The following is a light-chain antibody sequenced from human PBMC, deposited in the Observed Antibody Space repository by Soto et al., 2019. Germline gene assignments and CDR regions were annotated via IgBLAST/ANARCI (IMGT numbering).Light chain of an antibody. Sequence: DIQMTQSPSSLSASVGDRVIITCRASQSISTYLNWYQKKPGKAPKLLIYTASSLQSGVPSRFSGSGSGTDFTLTISSLQPEDFATYYCQQSYSTLFTFGPGTKVDVK. CDR2: TAS. CDR3: QQSYSTLFT. J-gene: IGKJ3*01. CDR1: QSISTY. V-gene: IGKV1-39*01.